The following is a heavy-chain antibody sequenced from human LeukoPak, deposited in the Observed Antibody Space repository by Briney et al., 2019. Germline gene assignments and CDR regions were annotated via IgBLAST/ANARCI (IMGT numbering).Heavy chain of an antibody. V-gene: IGHV4-61*08. CDR1: GGSVTSGGYH. CDR3: ARRPDGFDY. CDR2: INQSGGT. J-gene: IGHJ4*02. Sequence: PSETLSLTCTVSGGSVTSGGYHWSWIRQPPGKGLEWIGEINQSGGTKYHPSLENRVTISVDTSKNQFSLKVNSVTAADTAVCYCARRPDGFDYWGQGTQVTVSS. D-gene: IGHD5-24*01.